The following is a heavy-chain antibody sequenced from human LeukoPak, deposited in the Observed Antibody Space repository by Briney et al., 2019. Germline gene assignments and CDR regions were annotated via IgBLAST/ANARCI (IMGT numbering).Heavy chain of an antibody. CDR2: ISGSGAGT. D-gene: IGHD2-8*01. CDR3: AKMVREFYTISYYFDY. V-gene: IGHV3-23*01. J-gene: IGHJ4*02. CDR1: GFTFSGYA. Sequence: PGGSLRLSRAASGFTFSGYAMNWVRQAPGKGLEWVSGISGSGAGTYYADSVKGRFTISRDNSKNTLYLQMNSLRADDMAVYYCAKMVREFYTISYYFDYWGQGTLVTVSS.